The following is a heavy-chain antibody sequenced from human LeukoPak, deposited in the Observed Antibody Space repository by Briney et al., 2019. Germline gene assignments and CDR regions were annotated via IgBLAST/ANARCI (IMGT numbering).Heavy chain of an antibody. D-gene: IGHD2-2*01. Sequence: GASLTPSRAASGFTFSSYAISCVSHAPGKGREWVSAISGSGGSTYYAASVKGRFTISRDNSKNTPYLQMNSLRVEDTAVYYCAKDEELYCSSISCFNFDYWGQGTLVTVSS. CDR2: ISGSGGST. J-gene: IGHJ4*02. CDR1: GFTFSSYA. V-gene: IGHV3-23*01. CDR3: AKDEELYCSSISCFNFDY.